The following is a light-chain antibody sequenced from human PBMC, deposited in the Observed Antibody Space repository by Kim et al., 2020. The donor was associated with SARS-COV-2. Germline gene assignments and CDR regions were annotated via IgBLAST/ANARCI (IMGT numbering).Light chain of an antibody. J-gene: IGLJ3*02. Sequence: SYELTQPPSVSVSPGQTARITCSGDALPNQYAYWYQQKPGQAPVLVIYKDSERPSGIPERFSGSSSGTTVTLTISGVQAEDEADYYCQSADNSGAWVFGGGTQLTVL. CDR1: ALPNQY. CDR3: QSADNSGAWV. CDR2: KDS. V-gene: IGLV3-25*03.